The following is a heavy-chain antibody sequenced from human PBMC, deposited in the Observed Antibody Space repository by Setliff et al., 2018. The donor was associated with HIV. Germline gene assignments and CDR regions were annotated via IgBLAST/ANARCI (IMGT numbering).Heavy chain of an antibody. D-gene: IGHD3-3*01. V-gene: IGHV1-18*01. CDR1: GYTFTSYG. J-gene: IGHJ3*02. CDR3: AREYYDFWSGYSDAFHI. CDR2: ISAYNGNT. Sequence: GASVKVSCKASGYTFTSYGISWVRQAPGQGLEWMGWISAYNGNTNYAQTLQGRVTMTTDTSTSTAYMELRSLRSDDTAVYYCAREYYDFWSGYSDAFHIWGQGTMVPSPQ.